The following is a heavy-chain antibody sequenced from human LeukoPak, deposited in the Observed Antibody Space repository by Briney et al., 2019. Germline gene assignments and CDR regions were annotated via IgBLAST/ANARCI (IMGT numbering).Heavy chain of an antibody. CDR1: GFSFSSYS. Sequence: GGSLRLSCAASGFSFSSYSMNWVRQAPGKGLEWVSSISSSRSYIYYADSMKGRFTIYRDNAKNSLYLQMNSLRAEDTAVYYCARDPYCGGDCYSYYFDYWGQGTLVTVSS. CDR2: ISSSRSYI. CDR3: ARDPYCGGDCYSYYFDY. D-gene: IGHD2-21*02. V-gene: IGHV3-21*01. J-gene: IGHJ4*02.